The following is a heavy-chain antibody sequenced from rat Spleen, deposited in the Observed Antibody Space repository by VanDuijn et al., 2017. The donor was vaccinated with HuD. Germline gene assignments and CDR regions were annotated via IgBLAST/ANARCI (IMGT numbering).Heavy chain of an antibody. V-gene: IGHV5-25*01. J-gene: IGHJ4*01. CDR2: ISVGAVNT. CDR1: GFTFSNYY. CDR3: ARLDGFYHYVMDA. Sequence: EVRLVESGGGLVQPGRSMKLSCAASGFTFSNYYMAWVRQAPTKGLEWVASISVGAVNTYYRDSVKGRFTISRDNAKSSLYLQMNSLKSEDTATYYCARLDGFYHYVMDAWGQGASVTVSS. D-gene: IGHD1-12*03.